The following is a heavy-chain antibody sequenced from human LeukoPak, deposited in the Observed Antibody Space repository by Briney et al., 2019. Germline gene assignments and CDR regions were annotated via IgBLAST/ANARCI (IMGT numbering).Heavy chain of an antibody. D-gene: IGHD5-18*01. CDR1: GFTFSNYG. CDR2: IRYDGSNK. V-gene: IGHV3-30*02. J-gene: IGHJ4*02. CDR3: ARHLSGVTGYTYGRGIDY. Sequence: GGSLRLSCAASGFTFSNYGMHWVRQAPGKGLEWVAFIRYDGSNKYYADSVKGRFTISRDNSKNTLYLQMNSLRAEDTAVYYCARHLSGVTGYTYGRGIDYWGQGTLVTVSS.